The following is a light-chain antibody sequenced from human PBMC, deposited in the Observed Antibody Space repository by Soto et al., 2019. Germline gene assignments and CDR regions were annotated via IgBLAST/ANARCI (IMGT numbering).Light chain of an antibody. J-gene: IGLJ1*01. V-gene: IGLV3-21*02. CDR2: VDS. CDR3: QLWDTISAHYV. Sequence: SYELTQPPSVSVAPGQTARITCGGNNIESKSVHWYQQRPGRAPVLVIYVDSDRPSGIPDRFSASTSGNTAALTISRVEAGDEADYYCQLWDTISAHYVFGSGPKVTVL. CDR1: NIESKS.